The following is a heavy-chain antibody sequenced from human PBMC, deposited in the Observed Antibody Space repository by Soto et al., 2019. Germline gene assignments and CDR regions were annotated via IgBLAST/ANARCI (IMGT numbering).Heavy chain of an antibody. CDR1: GVTFSSYA. J-gene: IGHJ4*02. Sequence: EVQLLESGGGLEQPGGSLRLSCAASGVTFSSYAMSWVRQAPGKGLEWVSGISGSGGTTYYGDSVRGRFTISRDNSNNPLYLQMSSLRAEDTAVYYCAKSTVTTVGFDSWGQGTLVTVSS. D-gene: IGHD4-17*01. V-gene: IGHV3-23*01. CDR3: AKSTVTTVGFDS. CDR2: ISGSGGTT.